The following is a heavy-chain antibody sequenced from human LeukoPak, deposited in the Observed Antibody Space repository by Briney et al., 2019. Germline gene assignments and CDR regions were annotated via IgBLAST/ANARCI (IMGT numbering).Heavy chain of an antibody. Sequence: GGSLRLSCAASGNYWMHWVRQAPGKGLGWVSHINSDGSWTSYADSVKGRFTISKDNAKNTVYLQMNSLRAEDTAVYYCVSFYETYWGRGTLVTVSS. CDR3: VSFYETY. CDR1: GNYW. J-gene: IGHJ4*02. D-gene: IGHD2/OR15-2a*01. V-gene: IGHV3-74*01. CDR2: INSDGSWT.